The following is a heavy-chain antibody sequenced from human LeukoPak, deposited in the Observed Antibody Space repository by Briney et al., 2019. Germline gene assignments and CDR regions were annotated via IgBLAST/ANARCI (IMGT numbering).Heavy chain of an antibody. CDR1: GGSISSGGYS. D-gene: IGHD6-13*01. J-gene: IGHJ5*02. CDR2: IYHSGST. CDR3: AGEIAATNWFDP. Sequence: SETLSLTCAVSGGSISSGGYSWSWIRQPPGKGLEWIGYIYHSGSTYYNPSLKSRVTISVDRSKNQFSLKLSSVTAADTAVYYCAGEIAATNWFDPWGQGTLVTVSS. V-gene: IGHV4-30-2*01.